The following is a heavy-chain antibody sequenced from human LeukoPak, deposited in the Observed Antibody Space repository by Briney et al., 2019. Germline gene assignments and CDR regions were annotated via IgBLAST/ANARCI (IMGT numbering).Heavy chain of an antibody. D-gene: IGHD6-19*01. CDR2: IYYSGST. CDR1: GGSISSGGYY. V-gene: IGHV4-31*03. Sequence: SEILSLTCTVSGGSISSGGYYWSWIRQHPGKGLEWIGYIYYSGSTYYNPSLKSRVTISVDTSKNQFSLKLSSVTAADTAVYYCAREGRLVYDYWGQGTLVTVSS. CDR3: AREGRLVYDY. J-gene: IGHJ4*02.